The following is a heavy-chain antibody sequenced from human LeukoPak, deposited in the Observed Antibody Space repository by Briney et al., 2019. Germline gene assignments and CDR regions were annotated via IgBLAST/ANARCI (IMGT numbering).Heavy chain of an antibody. J-gene: IGHJ4*02. CDR3: ARGEYCGGDCYNY. CDR1: GYTFIYYD. CDR2: MNPNSGNT. V-gene: IGHV1-8*01. D-gene: IGHD2-21*02. Sequence: ASVKVSCKASGYTFIYYDINWVRQAAGQGLEWMGWMNPNSGNTGYAQKFQGRVTMTRNTSISTAYMELSSLRSEDTAVYYCARGEYCGGDCYNYWGQGTLVTVSS.